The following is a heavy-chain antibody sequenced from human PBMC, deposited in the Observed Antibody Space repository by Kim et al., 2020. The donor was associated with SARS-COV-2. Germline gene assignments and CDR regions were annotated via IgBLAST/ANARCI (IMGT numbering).Heavy chain of an antibody. CDR2: IGSGGNI. CDR1: EITFSAYH. D-gene: IGHD3-9*01. Sequence: GGSLRLSCAASEITFSAYHLNWVRQAPGKGLEWVSYIGSGGNIYYADSVKGRFTISRDNAKNSLYLQMNSLRDEDTAVYYCVRDSDWAFHDWGQGTLVTVSS. J-gene: IGHJ4*02. V-gene: IGHV3-48*02. CDR3: VRDSDWAFHD.